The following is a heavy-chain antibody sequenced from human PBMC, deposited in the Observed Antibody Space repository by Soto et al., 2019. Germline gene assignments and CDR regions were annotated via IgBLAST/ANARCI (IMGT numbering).Heavy chain of an antibody. CDR1: GFTFSSYA. CDR3: AKVDSNSWYIFDY. J-gene: IGHJ4*02. V-gene: IGHV3-23*01. Sequence: VGSLRLSCAASGFTFSSYAMSWVRQAPGKGLEWVSGISGSGVSTYYADSVKGRFTISRDNSKNTLYLQMYSLRGEDTAVYYCAKVDSNSWYIFDYWGQGTLVTVSS. CDR2: ISGSGVST. D-gene: IGHD6-13*01.